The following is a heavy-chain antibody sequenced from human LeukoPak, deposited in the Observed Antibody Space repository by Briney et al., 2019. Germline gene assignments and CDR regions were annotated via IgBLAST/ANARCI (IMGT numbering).Heavy chain of an antibody. J-gene: IGHJ6*03. V-gene: IGHV3-7*01. D-gene: IGHD2-15*01. CDR1: GFTFRSYW. Sequence: PGGSLRLSCAASGFTFRSYWMTWVRRAPGKGLEWVANIKQDGSEKYYVDSVKGRLTISRDNAKNSLFLQMNNLRAEDTAVYYCAREDVAAYYYMDVWGKGTTVTVSS. CDR2: IKQDGSEK. CDR3: AREDVAAYYYMDV.